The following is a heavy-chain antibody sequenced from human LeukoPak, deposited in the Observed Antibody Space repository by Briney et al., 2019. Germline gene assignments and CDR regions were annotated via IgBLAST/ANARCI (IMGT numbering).Heavy chain of an antibody. V-gene: IGHV3-21*01. D-gene: IGHD4-17*01. CDR3: GRKRETTVTNDYYYGMDV. CDR2: ISSSSSYI. Sequence: GGSLSLSCAASGFTFSSYSMNWVRQAPGKVLELVSSISSSSSYIYYADSVKGRFTISTDNAKNSLYLQMNRLRAEDTAVYYGGRKRETTVTNDYYYGMDVWGQGTTVTVSS. CDR1: GFTFSSYS. J-gene: IGHJ6*02.